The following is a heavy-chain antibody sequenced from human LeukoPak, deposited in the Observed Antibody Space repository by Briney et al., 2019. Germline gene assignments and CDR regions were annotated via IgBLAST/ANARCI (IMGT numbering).Heavy chain of an antibody. Sequence: ESGPTLVNPTQTLTLTCTFSGFSLSTSGMCVSWIRQPPGKALEWLALIDWDDDKYYSTSLKTRLTISKDTSKNQVVLTMTNMDPVDTATYYCARIPRDSSGYYQFDYWGQGTLVTVSS. V-gene: IGHV2-70*01. J-gene: IGHJ4*02. CDR3: ARIPRDSSGYYQFDY. CDR2: IDWDDDK. D-gene: IGHD3-22*01. CDR1: GFSLSTSGMC.